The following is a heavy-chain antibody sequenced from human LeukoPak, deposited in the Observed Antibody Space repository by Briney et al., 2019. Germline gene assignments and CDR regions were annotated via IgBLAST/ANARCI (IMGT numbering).Heavy chain of an antibody. CDR2: ISYDGSNK. D-gene: IGHD6-19*01. Sequence: PGGSLRLSCAASGFTFSSYAMHWVRQAPGKGLEWVAVISYDGSNKYYADSVKGRFTISRDNSKNTLYLQMNSLRAEDTAVYYCARGAPYSSGWYPDDYWGQGTLVTVSS. V-gene: IGHV3-30-3*01. CDR3: ARGAPYSSGWYPDDY. CDR1: GFTFSSYA. J-gene: IGHJ4*02.